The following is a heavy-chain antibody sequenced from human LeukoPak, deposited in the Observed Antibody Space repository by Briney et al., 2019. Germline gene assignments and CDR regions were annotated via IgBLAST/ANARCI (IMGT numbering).Heavy chain of an antibody. J-gene: IGHJ4*02. Sequence: GGSLRLSCAASGFTFSSYSMNWVRRAPGKGLEWVSSISSSSSYIYYADSVKGRFTISRDNAKNALYLQMNSLRDEDTAVYFCARLYYDILTAIRNWGQGTLVTVSS. CDR2: ISSSSSYI. V-gene: IGHV3-21*01. CDR1: GFTFSSYS. CDR3: ARLYYDILTAIRN. D-gene: IGHD3-9*01.